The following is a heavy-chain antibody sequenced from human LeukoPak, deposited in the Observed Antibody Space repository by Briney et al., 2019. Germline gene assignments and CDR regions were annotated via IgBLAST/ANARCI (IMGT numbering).Heavy chain of an antibody. J-gene: IGHJ4*02. V-gene: IGHV4-34*01. D-gene: IGHD2-15*01. Sequence: SETLSLTCAVYGGSFSGYYWSWIRQPPGKGLEWIGEINHSGSTNYNPPLESRVTISVDTSKNQFSLKLSSVTAADTAVYYCARMGGYFDYWGQGTLVIVSS. CDR3: ARMGGYFDY. CDR1: GGSFSGYY. CDR2: INHSGST.